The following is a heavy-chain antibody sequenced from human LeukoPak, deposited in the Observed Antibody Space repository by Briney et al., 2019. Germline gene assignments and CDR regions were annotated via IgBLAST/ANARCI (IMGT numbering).Heavy chain of an antibody. Sequence: QTGGSLRLSCGASGFTFSNYGMLWVRQAPGKGLDWVAFIRYDGNNKLYADSVKGRFTISRDNSKKTLYLHINSLRAEDTAVYYCVKDNPLDYWGQGTLVIVSS. CDR2: IRYDGNNK. J-gene: IGHJ4*02. D-gene: IGHD1-14*01. V-gene: IGHV3-30*02. CDR3: VKDNPLDY. CDR1: GFTFSNYG.